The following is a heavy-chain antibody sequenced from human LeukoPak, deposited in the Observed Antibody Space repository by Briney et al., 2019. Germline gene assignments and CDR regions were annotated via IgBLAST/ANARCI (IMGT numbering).Heavy chain of an antibody. V-gene: IGHV4-59*12. J-gene: IGHJ3*02. Sequence: SETLSLTCAVYGGSFSGYYWSWIRQPPGKGLEWIAYIDYSASTNYNPSLKSRVTISVDTSKNQFSLKLSSVTAADTAVYYCARGYSSGWSDAFDIWGQGTMVTVSS. D-gene: IGHD6-19*01. CDR3: ARGYSSGWSDAFDI. CDR1: GGSFSGYY. CDR2: IDYSAST.